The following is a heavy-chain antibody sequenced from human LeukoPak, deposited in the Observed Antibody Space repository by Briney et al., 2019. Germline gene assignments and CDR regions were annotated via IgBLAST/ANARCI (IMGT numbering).Heavy chain of an antibody. D-gene: IGHD2-2*03. CDR1: GFTFDDYG. V-gene: IGHV3-20*04. CDR2: INWNGGST. J-gene: IGHJ4*02. Sequence: GGSLRLSCAASGFTFDDYGMTWVRQAPGKGLESVSGINWNGGSTGYADSVKGRFTISRDNAKNSLYLQMNSLRAEDTALYYCARAGYCSSTSCQRPFDYWGKGTLVTVS. CDR3: ARAGYCSSTSCQRPFDY.